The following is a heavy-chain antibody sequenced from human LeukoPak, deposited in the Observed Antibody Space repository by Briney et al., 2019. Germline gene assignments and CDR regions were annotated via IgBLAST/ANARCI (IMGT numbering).Heavy chain of an antibody. CDR1: GGSFSGYY. J-gene: IGHJ4*02. CDR2: INHSGST. Sequence: KPSETLSLTCAVYGGSFSGYYWSWIRQPPGKGLEWIGEINHSGSTNYNPSLKSRVTISVDTSKNQFSLKLSSVTAADTAVYYCARHVGWVVVVAAIGYFDYWGQGTLVTVSS. CDR3: ARHVGWVVVVAAIGYFDY. D-gene: IGHD2-15*01. V-gene: IGHV4-34*01.